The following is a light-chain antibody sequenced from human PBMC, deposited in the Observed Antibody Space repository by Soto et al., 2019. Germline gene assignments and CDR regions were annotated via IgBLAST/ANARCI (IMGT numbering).Light chain of an antibody. J-gene: IGKJ1*01. CDR1: QDVGTY. Sequence: DIQLTPSPSFLSASVGDTVTISCRASQDVGTYLAWYQQKPGKDPKLLISTAFNWQRGVPSRFSGSGAGTEFTLTLSSLQPEDFATYHCQQHNTHPWTFGQGTKVDIK. V-gene: IGKV1-9*01. CDR2: TAF. CDR3: QQHNTHPWT.